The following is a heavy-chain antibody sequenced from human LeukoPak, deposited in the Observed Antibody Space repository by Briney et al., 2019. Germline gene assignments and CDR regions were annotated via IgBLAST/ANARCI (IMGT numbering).Heavy chain of an antibody. Sequence: GGSLRLSCAASGFTFSSYAMHWVRQAPRKGLHYVSAFSSNGGSTYYANSLKGRFTISGDNSKNTLYLQMGSLRAEDMAVYYCARRGSYYGDSTDYWGQGTLVTVSS. CDR3: ARRGSYYGDSTDY. D-gene: IGHD1-26*01. J-gene: IGHJ4*02. V-gene: IGHV3-64*01. CDR2: FSSNGGST. CDR1: GFTFSSYA.